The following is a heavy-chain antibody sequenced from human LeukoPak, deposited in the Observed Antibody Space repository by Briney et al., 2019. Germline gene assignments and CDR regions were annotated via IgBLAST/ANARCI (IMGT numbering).Heavy chain of an antibody. V-gene: IGHV3-23*01. J-gene: IGHJ4*02. CDR2: ISAGGGNT. Sequence: GGSLRLSCAASGLTFSSYTMSWVRQAPGKGLEWVSAISAGGGNTYYADSVKGRFTISRDNSKNTLYLQMKSLRAEDTAVYSCAVPQWELLNWGQGTLVTVSS. D-gene: IGHD1-26*01. CDR1: GLTFSSYT. CDR3: AVPQWELLN.